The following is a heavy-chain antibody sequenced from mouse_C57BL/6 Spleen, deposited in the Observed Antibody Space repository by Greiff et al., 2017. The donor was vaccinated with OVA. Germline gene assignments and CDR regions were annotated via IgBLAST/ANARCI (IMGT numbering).Heavy chain of an antibody. D-gene: IGHD2-2*01. CDR3: ARWEGGYDY. J-gene: IGHJ2*01. Sequence: QVHVKQSGAELVKPGASVKMSCKASGYTFTSYWITWVKQRPGQGLEWIGDIYPGSGSTNYNEKFKSKATLTVDTSSSTAYMQLSSLTSEDSAVYYCARWEGGYDYWGQGTTLTVSS. CDR1: GYTFTSYW. CDR2: IYPGSGST. V-gene: IGHV1-55*01.